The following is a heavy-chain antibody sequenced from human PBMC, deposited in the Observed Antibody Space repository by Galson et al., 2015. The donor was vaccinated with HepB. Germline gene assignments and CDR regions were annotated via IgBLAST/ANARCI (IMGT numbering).Heavy chain of an antibody. CDR1: GYSFTSYW. J-gene: IGHJ5*02. V-gene: IGHV5-10-1*01. CDR2: IDPSDSYT. Sequence: QSGAEVKKPGESLRISCKGSGYSFTSYWISWVRQMPGKGLEWMGRIDPSDSYTNYSPSFQGHVTISADKSISTAYLQWSSLKASDTAMYYCAATYYDILTGYSHNWFDPWGQGTLVTVSS. CDR3: AATYYDILTGYSHNWFDP. D-gene: IGHD3-9*01.